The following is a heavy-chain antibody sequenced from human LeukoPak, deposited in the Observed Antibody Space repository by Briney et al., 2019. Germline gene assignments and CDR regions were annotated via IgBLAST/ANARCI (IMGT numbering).Heavy chain of an antibody. CDR2: ISSSSSTI. J-gene: IGHJ4*02. Sequence: GGSLRLSCAASGCTFSSYSMNWVRQAPGKGLEWVSYISSSSSTIYYADSVKGRFTVSRDNAKNSLYLQMNSLRAEDTAVYYCARDFTVTTSSYWGQGTLVTVSS. CDR1: GCTFSSYS. CDR3: ARDFTVTTSSY. V-gene: IGHV3-48*01. D-gene: IGHD4-17*01.